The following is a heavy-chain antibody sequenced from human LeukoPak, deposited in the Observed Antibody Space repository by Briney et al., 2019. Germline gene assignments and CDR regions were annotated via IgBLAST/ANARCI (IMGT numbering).Heavy chain of an antibody. CDR1: GFTFSNSG. D-gene: IGHD5-18*01. V-gene: IGHV3-30*18. Sequence: VQPGRSLRLSCAASGFTFSNSGMHSVRQAPGKGLEWVALISYEGGKKYYADSVKGRFTISRDNSKNTLYLQMSSLIPDDTAVYYCAKGRQQWWNFDALDIWGQGTMVTVSS. CDR2: ISYEGGKK. J-gene: IGHJ3*02. CDR3: AKGRQQWWNFDALDI.